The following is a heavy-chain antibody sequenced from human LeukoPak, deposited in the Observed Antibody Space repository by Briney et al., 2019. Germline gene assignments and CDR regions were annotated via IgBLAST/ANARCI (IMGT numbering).Heavy chain of an antibody. Sequence: PGGSLRLSCVASGFSFSDYYMNWFRQAPGKGLEWVSFISSSGHNILYTDSVKGRFTISRDNAKKTVFLQMNSLRAEDTAVYYCARDLFPFYYDSSGYCDYWGQGTRVTVSS. CDR3: ARDLFPFYYDSSGYCDY. CDR1: GFSFSDYY. V-gene: IGHV3-11*01. J-gene: IGHJ4*02. CDR2: ISSSGHNI. D-gene: IGHD3-22*01.